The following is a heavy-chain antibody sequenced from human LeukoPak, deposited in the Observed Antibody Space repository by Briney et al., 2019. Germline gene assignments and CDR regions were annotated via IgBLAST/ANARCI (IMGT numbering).Heavy chain of an antibody. J-gene: IGHJ4*02. CDR1: GFTFSSYS. D-gene: IGHD3-22*01. CDR3: AREIKYYYDSSGYLRFDY. Sequence: GGSLRLSCAASGFTFSSYSMNWVRQAPGEGLEWVSSISSSSSYIYYADSVKGRSTISRDNAKNSLYLQMNSLRAEDTAVYYCAREIKYYYDSSGYLRFDYWGQGTLVTVSS. V-gene: IGHV3-21*01. CDR2: ISSSSSYI.